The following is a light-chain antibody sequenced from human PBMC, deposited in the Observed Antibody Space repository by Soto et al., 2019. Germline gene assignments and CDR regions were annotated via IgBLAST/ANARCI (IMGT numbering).Light chain of an antibody. V-gene: IGKV1-5*03. CDR2: KAS. CDR1: QSISSW. CDR3: QQPGT. Sequence: DIQMTQSPSTLSASVGDRVTITCRASQSISSWLAWYQQKPGKAPKLLIYKASSLESGVPSRFSGSGSGTEFTLTISSLQPADFATYYCQQPGTFGQGTKLEIK. J-gene: IGKJ2*01.